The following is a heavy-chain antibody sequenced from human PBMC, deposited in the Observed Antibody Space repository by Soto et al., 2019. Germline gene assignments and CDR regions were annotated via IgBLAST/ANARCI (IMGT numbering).Heavy chain of an antibody. CDR3: AREIGVATAFDAVNI. CDR2: IGRGGDT. D-gene: IGHD5-12*01. Sequence: GGSLRLSCAASGFTFSSSDLHWVRQTRGKGLEWVSAIGRGGDTYYSGSVKGRFTISRENAKNFLYLQMNSLRAEDTAVYYCAREIGVATAFDAVNIWGQGTMVTVSS. J-gene: IGHJ3*02. CDR1: GFTFSSSD. V-gene: IGHV3-13*01.